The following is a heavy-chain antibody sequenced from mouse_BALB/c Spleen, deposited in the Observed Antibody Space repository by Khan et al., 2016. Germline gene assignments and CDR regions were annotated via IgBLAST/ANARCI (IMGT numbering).Heavy chain of an antibody. V-gene: IGHV5-12*02. CDR2: ISNGGGST. CDR1: GFTFSDYY. D-gene: IGHD4-1*02. CDR3: ARPQLGAFDY. J-gene: IGHJ2*01. Sequence: EVELVESGGGLVQPGGSLKLSCATSGFTFSDYYMYWVRQTPEKRLEWVAYISNGGGSTYYPDTVTGRFTISRDNAKNTLYLQMSRLKSEDTAMYYCARPQLGAFDYWGQGTTLTVSS.